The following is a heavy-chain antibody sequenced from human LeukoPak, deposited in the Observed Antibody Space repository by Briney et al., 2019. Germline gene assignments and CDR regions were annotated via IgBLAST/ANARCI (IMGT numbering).Heavy chain of an antibody. V-gene: IGHV6-1*01. Sequence: SQTLSLTCAISGDSVSSNSAAWHWIRQSPSSGLEWLGRTYFRSKWYNDYVVSVKSRITINPDTSKNQFSLHLNSVTPEDTALYYCARGTGTFDYWGQGTLVTVSS. CDR3: ARGTGTFDY. CDR2: TYFRSKWYN. D-gene: IGHD3/OR15-3a*01. J-gene: IGHJ4*02. CDR1: GDSVSSNSAA.